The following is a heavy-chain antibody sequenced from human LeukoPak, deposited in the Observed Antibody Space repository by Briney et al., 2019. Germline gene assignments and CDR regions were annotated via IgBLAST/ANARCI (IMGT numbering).Heavy chain of an antibody. J-gene: IGHJ4*02. CDR3: ARKVDTAFDY. CDR1: GFTFSSYS. D-gene: IGHD5-18*01. Sequence: PGGSLRLSCVASGFTFSSYSMNWVRQAPGKGLEWVSSISSSSSYIYYADSVKGRFTISRDNAKNSLYLQMNSLRAEDTAVYYCARKVDTAFDYWGQGTLVTVSS. V-gene: IGHV3-21*01. CDR2: ISSSSSYI.